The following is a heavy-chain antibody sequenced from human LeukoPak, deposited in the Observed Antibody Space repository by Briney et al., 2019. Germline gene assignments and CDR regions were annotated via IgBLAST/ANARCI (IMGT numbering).Heavy chain of an antibody. V-gene: IGHV1-8*01. CDR3: ARGWGPYYDFWSALLPWFDP. CDR2: MNPNSGNT. D-gene: IGHD3-3*01. Sequence: ASVKVSCKASGYTFTSYDINWVRQAPGQGLEWMGWMNPNSGNTGYAQKFQGRVTMTRNTSISTACMELSSLRSEDTAVYYCARGWGPYYDFWSALLPWFDPWGQGTLVTVSS. CDR1: GYTFTSYD. J-gene: IGHJ5*02.